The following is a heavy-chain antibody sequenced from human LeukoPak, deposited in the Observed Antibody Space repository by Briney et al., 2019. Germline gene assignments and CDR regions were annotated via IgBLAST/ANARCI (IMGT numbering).Heavy chain of an antibody. CDR3: ARRSSGTPGLDY. CDR1: GFTFSSYA. D-gene: IGHD1-26*01. Sequence: GGSLRLSCAVSGFTFSSYAMSWVRQAPGKGLEWVAVIWTDGSKKSYADSVKGRFTFTRDNSKNMLYLQMDSLRADDTAVYYCARRSSGTPGLDYWGQGILVTVSS. CDR2: IWTDGSKK. J-gene: IGHJ4*02. V-gene: IGHV3-33*08.